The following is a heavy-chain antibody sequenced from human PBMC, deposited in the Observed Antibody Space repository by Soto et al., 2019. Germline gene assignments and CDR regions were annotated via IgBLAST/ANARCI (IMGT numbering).Heavy chain of an antibody. CDR1: GFAFGFYE. D-gene: IGHD4-17*01. CDR2: ISTGGDAT. Sequence: GSLRLSCAASGFAFGFYEMNWVRQAPGKGLEWISYISTGGDATYYADSVKGRFTISRDNARNSLYVQMNSLRAEDTAVYYCVRDGYGDPYYYSGMDVWGQGTTVTVSS. CDR3: VRDGYGDPYYYSGMDV. J-gene: IGHJ6*02. V-gene: IGHV3-48*03.